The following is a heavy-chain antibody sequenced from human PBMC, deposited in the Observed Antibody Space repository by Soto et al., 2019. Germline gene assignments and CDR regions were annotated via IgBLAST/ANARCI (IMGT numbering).Heavy chain of an antibody. Sequence: GGSLRLSCAASGFTFSSYAMSWVRQAPGKGLEWVSAISGSGGSTYYADSVKGRFTISRDNSKNTLYLQMNSLRAEDTAVYYCAKDIDRVLRYFDWVHYYGMDVWGQGTTVTVSS. CDR1: GFTFSSYA. CDR2: ISGSGGST. D-gene: IGHD3-9*01. V-gene: IGHV3-23*01. J-gene: IGHJ6*02. CDR3: AKDIDRVLRYFDWVHYYGMDV.